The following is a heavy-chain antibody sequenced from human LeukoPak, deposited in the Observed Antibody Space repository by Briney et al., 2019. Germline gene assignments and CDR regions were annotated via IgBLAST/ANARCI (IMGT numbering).Heavy chain of an antibody. D-gene: IGHD2-15*01. V-gene: IGHV4-39*01. CDR1: GGSISSSNYY. Sequence: PSETLSLTCTVSGGSISSSNYYWVWIPQPPGKGLEWIGSLYYSGRPYYHPSLKLRVSISVDTPKHQLSLKLSSVTAADTAVYYCARRGGSIGAKDYWGQGTLVTVSS. CDR3: ARRGGSIGAKDY. J-gene: IGHJ4*02. CDR2: LYYSGRP.